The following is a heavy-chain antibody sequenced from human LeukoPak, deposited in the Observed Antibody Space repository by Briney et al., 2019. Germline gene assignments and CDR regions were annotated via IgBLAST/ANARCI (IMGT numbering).Heavy chain of an antibody. CDR1: GFTFSSYE. J-gene: IGHJ4*02. Sequence: GGSLRLSCAASGFTFSSYEMNWVRQAPGKGLEWVSYISSGSTIYYADSVKGRFTISRDNVKNSLYLQMNSLRAEDTAVYYCARTLSRWDPFDYWGQGTLVTVSS. CDR2: ISSGSTI. CDR3: ARTLSRWDPFDY. V-gene: IGHV3-48*03. D-gene: IGHD1-26*01.